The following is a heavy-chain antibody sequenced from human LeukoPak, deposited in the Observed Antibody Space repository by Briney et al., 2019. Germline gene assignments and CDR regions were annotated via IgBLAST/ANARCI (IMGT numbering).Heavy chain of an antibody. J-gene: IGHJ6*02. V-gene: IGHV3-23*01. CDR2: IRDSCCST. D-gene: IGHD3-10*01. Sequence: GGSLRLSCAASGFSFSSYAMSWVRQAPGKGLEWVSAIRDSCCSTYYADSVKGRFTISRHNSKHTLYLQMDILRAEDTAVYYCAKALGYYGSGSYRNNYGMDVWGQGTTVTVSS. CDR3: AKALGYYGSGSYRNNYGMDV. CDR1: GFSFSSYA.